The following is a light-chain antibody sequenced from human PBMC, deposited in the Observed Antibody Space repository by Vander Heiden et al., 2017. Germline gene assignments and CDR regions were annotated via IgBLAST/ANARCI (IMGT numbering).Light chain of an antibody. CDR3: QSCDNSLSRYV. CDR1: SSNIEAGYD. Sequence: QSVLTQPPSMSGAPGQRVSISCTGSSSNIEAGYDVHWYQQLPGAAPKLVIYDNTKRPSGVPDRFSASKSGTSASLAITGLQAEDEADYYCQSCDNSLSRYVFGTGTKVTVL. V-gene: IGLV1-40*01. J-gene: IGLJ1*01. CDR2: DNT.